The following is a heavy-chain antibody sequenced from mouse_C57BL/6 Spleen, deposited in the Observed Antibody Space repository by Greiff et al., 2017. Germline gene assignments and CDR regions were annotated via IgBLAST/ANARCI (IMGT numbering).Heavy chain of an antibody. D-gene: IGHD2-1*01. V-gene: IGHV5-9*01. J-gene: IGHJ4*01. CDR1: GFTFSSYT. CDR3: AKFYGNYLYYAMDY. CDR2: ISGGGGNT. Sequence: DVKLVESGGGLVKPGGSLKLSCAASGFTFSSYTMSWVRQTPEKRLEWVATISGGGGNTYYPDSVKGRFTISRDNAKNTLYLQMSSLRSEDTALYYCAKFYGNYLYYAMDYWGQGTSVTVSS.